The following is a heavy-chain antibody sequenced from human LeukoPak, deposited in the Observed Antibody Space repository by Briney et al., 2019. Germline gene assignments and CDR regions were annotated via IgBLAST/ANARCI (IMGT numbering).Heavy chain of an antibody. CDR1: GFTFNNYA. Sequence: QAGGSLRLSCAASGFTFNNYAMHWVRQAPGKGLEWVAVISYDGSNKYYADSVKGRFTISRDNSKNTLYLQMNSLRAEDTAVYYCAKDQECKLLLFDYWGQGSLVTVSS. CDR2: ISYDGSNK. CDR3: AKDQECKLLLFDY. D-gene: IGHD2-2*01. J-gene: IGHJ4*02. V-gene: IGHV3-30-3*01.